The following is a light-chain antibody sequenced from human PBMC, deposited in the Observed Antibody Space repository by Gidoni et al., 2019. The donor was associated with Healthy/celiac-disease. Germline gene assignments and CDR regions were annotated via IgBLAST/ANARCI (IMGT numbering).Light chain of an antibody. CDR3: QQRSNWFT. CDR2: DAS. Sequence: DIVLTHSPATLSLSPGERATLSCRASQSVSSYLAWYQKKPGQAPRLLIDDASNRATGIPARFSGSGSGTDFTLTISSLEPEDFAVYYCQQRSNWFTFGPGTKVDIK. CDR1: QSVSSY. J-gene: IGKJ3*01. V-gene: IGKV3-11*01.